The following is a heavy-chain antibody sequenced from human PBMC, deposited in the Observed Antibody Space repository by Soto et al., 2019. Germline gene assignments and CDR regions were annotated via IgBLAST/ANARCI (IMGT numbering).Heavy chain of an antibody. Sequence: EVQLVESGGGLAQPGRSLRLSCVASGFSFEDYDMHWVRQVPGKGLEWVSSISSNSGAIKYADSVKGRFSLSRDNAKNSMDLEMNSLRVEDTAFYFCVKGTFSSSKVIFDYWGQGTLVTVSS. V-gene: IGHV3-9*01. J-gene: IGHJ4*02. CDR2: ISSNSGAI. CDR1: GFSFEDYD. CDR3: VKGTFSSSKVIFDY. D-gene: IGHD2-2*01.